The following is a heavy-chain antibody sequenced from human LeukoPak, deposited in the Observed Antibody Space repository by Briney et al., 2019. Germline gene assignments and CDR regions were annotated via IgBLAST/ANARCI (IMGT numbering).Heavy chain of an antibody. J-gene: IGHJ4*02. Sequence: PSETLSLTCTVSGGSISSGSYYWSWIRQPAGKGLEWIGRIYTSGSTNYNPSLKSRVNISVDASKNQFSLKLSSVTAADTAVYYCARWETDFWSGYYIDWGQGTLVTVSS. CDR2: IYTSGST. CDR1: GGSISSGSYY. V-gene: IGHV4-61*02. D-gene: IGHD3-3*01. CDR3: ARWETDFWSGYYID.